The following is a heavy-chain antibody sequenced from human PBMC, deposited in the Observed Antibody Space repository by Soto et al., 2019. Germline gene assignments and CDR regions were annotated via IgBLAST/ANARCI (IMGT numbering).Heavy chain of an antibody. Sequence: SETLSLTCAVYGGSFSGYYWSWIRQPPGKGLEWIGEINHSGSTNYNPSLKSRVTISVDTSKNQFSLKLSSVTAADTAVYYCAREKGEIAAPTDYWGQGTLVTVS. CDR1: GGSFSGYY. J-gene: IGHJ4*02. CDR2: INHSGST. D-gene: IGHD6-13*01. CDR3: AREKGEIAAPTDY. V-gene: IGHV4-34*01.